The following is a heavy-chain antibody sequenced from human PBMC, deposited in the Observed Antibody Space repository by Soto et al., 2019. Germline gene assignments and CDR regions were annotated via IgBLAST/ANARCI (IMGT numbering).Heavy chain of an antibody. J-gene: IGHJ4*02. CDR2: IKSKTDGGTT. Sequence: EVQLVESGGGLVKPGGSLRLSCAASGFTFSNAWMSWVRQAPGKGLEWVGRIKSKTDGGTTDYAAPVKGRFTISSDDSKNTLYLQKNSMKTADTAVDYCTTGFWSGYYDYWGQGTLVTVSS. V-gene: IGHV3-15*01. CDR1: GFTFSNAW. D-gene: IGHD3-3*01. CDR3: TTGFWSGYYDY.